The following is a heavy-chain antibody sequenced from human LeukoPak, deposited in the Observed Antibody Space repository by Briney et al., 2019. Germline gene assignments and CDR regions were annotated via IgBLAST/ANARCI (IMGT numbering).Heavy chain of an antibody. J-gene: IGHJ3*02. V-gene: IGHV3-48*03. CDR3: ARERMATIFLNAFDI. Sequence: GGSLRLSCAASAFTFSSYEMNWVRQAPGKGLEWVSYIDSRGSTIYYADSVKGRFTISRDNAKNSLYLQTNSLRAEDTAVYYCARERMATIFLNAFDIWGQGTMVTVSS. CDR1: AFTFSSYE. D-gene: IGHD5-24*01. CDR2: IDSRGSTI.